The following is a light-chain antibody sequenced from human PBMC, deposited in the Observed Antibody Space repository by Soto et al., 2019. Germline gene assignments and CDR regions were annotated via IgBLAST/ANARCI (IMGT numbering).Light chain of an antibody. CDR3: QQYNDYQYT. Sequence: DIQMTQSPSTLSASVGDTVTITCRASQSINKWLAWYQQKPGKAPTLLIYKATNVQTGVPSRFSGSGSGTEFSLTISSLQPEDFAIYYCQQYNDYQYTFGQGTKLEIK. J-gene: IGKJ2*01. CDR2: KAT. V-gene: IGKV1-5*03. CDR1: QSINKW.